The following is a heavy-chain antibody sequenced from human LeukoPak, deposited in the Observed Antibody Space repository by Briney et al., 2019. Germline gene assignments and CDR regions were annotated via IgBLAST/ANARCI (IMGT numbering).Heavy chain of an antibody. V-gene: IGHV4-31*03. CDR1: GGSISSGGYY. D-gene: IGHD2-2*01. CDR2: IYYSGST. Sequence: SETLSLTCTVSGGSISSGGYYWSWIRQHPGEGLEWIGYIYYSGSTYYNPSLKSRVTISVDTSKNQFSVKLSSVTAADTAVYYCASTSAEYENWFDPWGQGTLVAVSS. J-gene: IGHJ5*02. CDR3: ASTSAEYENWFDP.